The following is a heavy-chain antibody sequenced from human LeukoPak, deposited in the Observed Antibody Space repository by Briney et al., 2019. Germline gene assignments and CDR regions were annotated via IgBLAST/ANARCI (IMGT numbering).Heavy chain of an antibody. V-gene: IGHV1-69*13. D-gene: IGHD3-22*01. Sequence: SVKVSCKASGGTFSSYAISWVRQAPGQGLEWMGGIIPTFGTANYAQKFQGRVTITADESTSTAYMELSSLRSEDTAVYYCARDKSPGSGYYFNWFDPWGRGTLVTVSS. CDR3: ARDKSPGSGYYFNWFDP. CDR2: IIPTFGTA. J-gene: IGHJ5*02. CDR1: GGTFSSYA.